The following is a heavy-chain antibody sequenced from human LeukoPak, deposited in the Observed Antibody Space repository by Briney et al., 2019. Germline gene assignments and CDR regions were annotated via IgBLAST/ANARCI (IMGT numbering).Heavy chain of an antibody. CDR1: GGSISSYY. J-gene: IGHJ3*02. V-gene: IGHV4-59*01. Sequence: SETLSLTCTVSGGSISSYYWSWIRQPPGKGLEWIGYIYYSGSTNYNPSLKSRVTISVDTSKNQFSLKLSSVTAADTAVYYCARAPVEGATIGANAFDIWGQGTMVIVSS. D-gene: IGHD1-26*01. CDR2: IYYSGST. CDR3: ARAPVEGATIGANAFDI.